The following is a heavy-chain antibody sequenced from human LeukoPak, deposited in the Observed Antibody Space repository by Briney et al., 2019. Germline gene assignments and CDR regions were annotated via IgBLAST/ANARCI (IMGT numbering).Heavy chain of an antibody. CDR1: GGSFSGYY. J-gene: IGHJ4*02. CDR3: ARVTQWLTY. CDR2: INHSGST. Sequence: SETLSLTCAVYGGSFSGYYWSWIRQPPGKGLEWIGEINHSGSTNYNPSLKSRVTISVDTSKNQSSLKLSSVTAADTAVYYCARVTQWLTYWGQGTLVTVSS. V-gene: IGHV4-34*01. D-gene: IGHD6-19*01.